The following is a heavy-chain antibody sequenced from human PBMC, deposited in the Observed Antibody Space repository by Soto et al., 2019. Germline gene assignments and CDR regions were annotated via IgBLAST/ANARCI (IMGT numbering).Heavy chain of an antibody. J-gene: IGHJ4*02. D-gene: IGHD3-10*01. V-gene: IGHV1-18*01. Sequence: SVKVSCKASGYTFTSYGISWVRQAPGQGLEWMGWISAYNGNTNYAQKLQGRVTMTTDTSTSTAYMELRSLRSDDTAVYYCARDDAYGSGSPSIDYWGQGTPVTVSS. CDR3: ARDDAYGSGSPSIDY. CDR1: GYTFTSYG. CDR2: ISAYNGNT.